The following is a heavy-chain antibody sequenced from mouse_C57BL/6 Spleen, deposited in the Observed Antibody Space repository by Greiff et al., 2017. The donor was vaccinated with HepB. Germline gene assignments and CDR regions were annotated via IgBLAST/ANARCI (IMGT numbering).Heavy chain of an antibody. Sequence: DVHLVESGGDLVKPGGSLKLSCAASGFTFSSYGMSWVRQTPDKRLEWVATISSGGSYTYYPDSVKGRFTISRDNAKNTLYLQMSSLKSEDTAMYYCARHEDGYYFDYWGQGTTLTVSS. CDR2: ISSGGSYT. CDR3: ARHEDGYYFDY. D-gene: IGHD2-3*01. V-gene: IGHV5-6*01. J-gene: IGHJ2*01. CDR1: GFTFSSYG.